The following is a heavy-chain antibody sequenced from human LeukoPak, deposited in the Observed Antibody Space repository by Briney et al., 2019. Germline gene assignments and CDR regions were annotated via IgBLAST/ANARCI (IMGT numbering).Heavy chain of an antibody. CDR1: GGSISSYY. V-gene: IGHV4-59*12. J-gene: IGHJ4*02. Sequence: PSETLSLTCTVSGGSISSYYWSWIRQPPGKGLEWIGYIYYSGSTNYNPSLKSRVTISVDTSKNQFSLKLSSVTAADTAVYYCARGWGYCSSTSCPDPLIDYWGQGTLVTVSS. CDR2: IYYSGST. D-gene: IGHD2-2*01. CDR3: ARGWGYCSSTSCPDPLIDY.